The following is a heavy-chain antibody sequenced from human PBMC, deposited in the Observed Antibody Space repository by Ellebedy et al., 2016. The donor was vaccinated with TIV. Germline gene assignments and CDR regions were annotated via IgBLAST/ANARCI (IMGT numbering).Heavy chain of an antibody. D-gene: IGHD7-27*01. V-gene: IGHV3-33*01. CDR2: IWFDGSNK. CDR1: GFTFSSHG. Sequence: PGGSLRLSCAASGFTFSSHGMHWVRQAPGKGLEWVAVIWFDGSNKYYADSVKGRFSISKDNSQNTLSLQMNSLRAEDTAVYYCVRLDKNGHWGWFDPWGQGTLVTVSS. J-gene: IGHJ5*02. CDR3: VRLDKNGHWGWFDP.